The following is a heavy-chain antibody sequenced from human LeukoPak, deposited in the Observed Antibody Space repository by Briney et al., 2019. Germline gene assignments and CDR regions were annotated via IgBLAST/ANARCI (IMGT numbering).Heavy chain of an antibody. Sequence: SETLSLTCTVSGGSISSYYWSWIRQPPGKGLEWIGYIYYSGSTNYNPSLKSRVTISVDTSKNQFSLKLSSVTAADTAVYYCARPGYSSAVDALDTWGQGTMVTVSS. D-gene: IGHD6-19*01. J-gene: IGHJ3*02. CDR3: ARPGYSSAVDALDT. CDR1: GGSISSYY. V-gene: IGHV4-59*01. CDR2: IYYSGST.